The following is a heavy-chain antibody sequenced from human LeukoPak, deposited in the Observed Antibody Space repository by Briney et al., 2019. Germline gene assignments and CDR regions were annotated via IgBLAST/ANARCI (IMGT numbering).Heavy chain of an antibody. Sequence: SXTLSLTCAVSGYSISSGYYWGWIRPPPGKGLEWIGSIYHSGSTYYTPSLKIRVTISVDTSKNQFSLKLSSVTAADTAVYYCARSGIAAPYYYYMDVWGKGTTVTVSS. J-gene: IGHJ6*03. V-gene: IGHV4-38-2*01. CDR2: IYHSGST. D-gene: IGHD6-6*01. CDR1: GYSISSGYY. CDR3: ARSGIAAPYYYYMDV.